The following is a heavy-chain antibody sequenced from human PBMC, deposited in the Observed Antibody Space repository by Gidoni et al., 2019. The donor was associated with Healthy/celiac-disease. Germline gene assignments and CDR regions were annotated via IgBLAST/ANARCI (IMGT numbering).Heavy chain of an antibody. J-gene: IGHJ4*02. V-gene: IGHV3-23*01. CDR1: GFTFSYSA. CDR2: ISGSGGST. D-gene: IGHD4-4*01. Sequence: EVQLLEFGGGLVQPGWAMRLSCAAAGFTFSYSAMSWVRQAPGKGLEWVSAISGSGGSTYYADSVKGRFTISRDNSKNTLYLQMNSLRAEDTAVYYCAKDQLYSNYVTRYFRYWGQGTLVTVSS. CDR3: AKDQLYSNYVTRYFRY.